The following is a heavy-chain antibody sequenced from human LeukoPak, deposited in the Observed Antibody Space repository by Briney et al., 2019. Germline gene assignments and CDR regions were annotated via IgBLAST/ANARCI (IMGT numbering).Heavy chain of an antibody. D-gene: IGHD2-21*02. CDR2: ISGYNGNT. CDR1: GYTFTGYY. J-gene: IGHJ3*02. V-gene: IGHV1-18*04. CDR3: AREEGDWVDAFDI. Sequence: ASVKVSCKASGYTFTGYYMHWVRQAPGQGLEWMGWISGYNGNTNYAQKVQGRVTMTRDTSTSTAYMELRSLRSDDTAVYYCAREEGDWVDAFDIWGQGTLVTVSS.